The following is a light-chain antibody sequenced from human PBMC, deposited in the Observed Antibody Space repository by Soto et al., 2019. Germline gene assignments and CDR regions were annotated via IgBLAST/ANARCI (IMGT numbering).Light chain of an antibody. CDR3: QQSYSTPLT. V-gene: IGKV1-39*01. CDR2: AAS. J-gene: IGKJ4*01. CDR1: QSISSY. Sequence: DIQMTQSPSSLSASVGDRVTITCRASQSISSYVKWYQQKPGKAPKLLIYAASRLQSVVPSRFSGSGSGTDFTLTISSLQPEDFATYYCQQSYSTPLTFGGGTKVEIK.